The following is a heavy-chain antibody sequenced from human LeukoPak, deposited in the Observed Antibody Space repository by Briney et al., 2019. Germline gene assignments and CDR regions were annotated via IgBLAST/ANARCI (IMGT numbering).Heavy chain of an antibody. V-gene: IGHV4-39*01. Sequence: PSETLSLTCTVSGGSISSNTYYWGWIRRPPGKGLEWIGNIHYSGSTYYNPSLKSRVTISVDTSKNQFSLNLSSLTAADTAVYYCATSDTVSTYTWFDPWGQGTLVTVSS. CDR3: ATSDTVSTYTWFDP. J-gene: IGHJ5*02. CDR1: GGSISSNTYY. CDR2: IHYSGST. D-gene: IGHD5/OR15-5a*01.